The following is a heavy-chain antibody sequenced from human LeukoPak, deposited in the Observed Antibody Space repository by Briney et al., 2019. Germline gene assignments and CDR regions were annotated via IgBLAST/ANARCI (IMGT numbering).Heavy chain of an antibody. J-gene: IGHJ4*02. D-gene: IGHD3-9*01. Sequence: PGGSLRLSCAASGFTFSSYAMSWVRQAPGKGLEWVSGISGSGGSTYYADSVKGRFTISRDNAKNSLYLQMSSLRAEDTAVYYCARTPIFRDDFDFWGQGTLVTVSS. V-gene: IGHV3-23*01. CDR2: ISGSGGST. CDR1: GFTFSSYA. CDR3: ARTPIFRDDFDF.